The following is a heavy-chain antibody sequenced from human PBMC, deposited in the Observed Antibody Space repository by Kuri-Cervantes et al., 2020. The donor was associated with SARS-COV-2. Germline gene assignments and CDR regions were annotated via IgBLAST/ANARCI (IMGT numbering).Heavy chain of an antibody. Sequence: ASVKVSCKASGYTFTSYGISWVRQAPGQGLEWMGWISAYNGNTNYAQKLQGRVTMTTDTSTSTAYMELRSLRSDDTAVYYCARSVYYDSSGYYEGMDYWGQGTLVTVSS. CDR1: GYTFTSYG. V-gene: IGHV1-18*01. CDR3: ARSVYYDSSGYYEGMDY. J-gene: IGHJ4*02. D-gene: IGHD3-22*01. CDR2: ISAYNGNT.